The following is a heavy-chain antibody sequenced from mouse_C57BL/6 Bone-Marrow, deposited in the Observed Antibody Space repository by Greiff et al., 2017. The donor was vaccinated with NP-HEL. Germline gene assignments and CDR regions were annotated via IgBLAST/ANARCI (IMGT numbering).Heavy chain of an antibody. Sequence: QVQLQQPGAELVKPGASVKMSCKASGHTFTSYWVTWVKQRPGQGLVGIGDIYPGSGSTNYNEKFKSKATLTVDTSSSTAYMQLSSLTSEDSAVYYCARGDDYYFDYWGQGTTLTVSS. CDR1: GHTFTSYW. CDR3: ARGDDYYFDY. J-gene: IGHJ2*01. D-gene: IGHD2-4*01. CDR2: IYPGSGST. V-gene: IGHV1-55*01.